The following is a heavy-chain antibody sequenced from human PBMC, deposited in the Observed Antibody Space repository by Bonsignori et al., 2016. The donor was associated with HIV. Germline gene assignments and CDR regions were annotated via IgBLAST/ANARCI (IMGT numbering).Heavy chain of an antibody. CDR1: GGSITSYY. V-gene: IGHV4-59*01. CDR2: IYYNGNT. CDR3: ARSPSRYVAFDI. Sequence: SETLSLTYTVSGGSITSYYWSWIRQPPGKGLEWIAYIYYNGNTNYNPSLKSRVTISVDTSKNQFSLKLSSVTAADTAVYYCARSPSRYVAFDIWGQGTMVTVSS. D-gene: IGHD3-16*01. J-gene: IGHJ3*02.